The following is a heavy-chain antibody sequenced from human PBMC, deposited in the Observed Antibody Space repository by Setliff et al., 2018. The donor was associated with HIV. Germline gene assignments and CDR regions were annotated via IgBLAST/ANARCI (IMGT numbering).Heavy chain of an antibody. Sequence: GGSLRLSCAASGFTFSSYSMHWVRQAPGKGLEWVGRMRNKANSYTTEYAASVKGRISISRDDSKNSVYLQMNSLKTEDTAVYYCTRHLVTAIQGSYYMDVWGKGTTVTVSS. CDR2: MRNKANSYTT. D-gene: IGHD2-21*02. V-gene: IGHV3-72*01. J-gene: IGHJ6*03. CDR3: TRHLVTAIQGSYYMDV. CDR1: GFTFSSYS.